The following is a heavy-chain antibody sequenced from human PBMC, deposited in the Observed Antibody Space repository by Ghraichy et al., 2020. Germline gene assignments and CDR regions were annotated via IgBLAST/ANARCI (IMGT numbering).Heavy chain of an antibody. CDR3: ATGDSGYYGY. D-gene: IGHD3-3*01. V-gene: IGHV3-74*01. J-gene: IGHJ4*02. CDR2: IKPDGTYP. Sequence: GGSLRLSCAASGFTFSTSWMHWVRQAPGKGPVWVSRIKPDGTYPNYADSVKGRFTISRDNAKNTLYLQMNSLRVEDTAVYYCATGDSGYYGYWGQGTLVTVSS. CDR1: GFTFSTSW.